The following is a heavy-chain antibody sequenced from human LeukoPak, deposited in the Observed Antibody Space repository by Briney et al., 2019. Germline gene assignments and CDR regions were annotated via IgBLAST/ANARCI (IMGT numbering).Heavy chain of an antibody. D-gene: IGHD5-18*01. Sequence: PGGSLRLSCAASGFTFSSHSMYWVRQAPGKGLEWVSAISGSGGSTYYADSVKGRFTISRDNSKNTLYLQMNSLRAEDTAVYYCAKDSRGYTAMVTTPDYWGQGTLVTVSS. J-gene: IGHJ4*02. CDR3: AKDSRGYTAMVTTPDY. CDR1: GFTFSSHS. CDR2: ISGSGGST. V-gene: IGHV3-23*01.